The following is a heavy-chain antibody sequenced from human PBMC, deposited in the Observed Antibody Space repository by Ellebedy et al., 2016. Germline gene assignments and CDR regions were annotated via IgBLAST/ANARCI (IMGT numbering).Heavy chain of an antibody. J-gene: IGHJ6*02. CDR2: IYSGGST. D-gene: IGHD4-11*01. CDR3: ARDQSYSNSGPYYYYYGMDV. V-gene: IGHV3-53*01. CDR1: GFTVSSNY. Sequence: GGSLRLSCAASGFTVSSNYMSWVRQAPGKGLEWVSVIYSGGSTYYADSVKGRFTISRDNSKNTLYLQMNSLRAEDTAVYYCARDQSYSNSGPYYYYYGMDVWGQGTTVTVSS.